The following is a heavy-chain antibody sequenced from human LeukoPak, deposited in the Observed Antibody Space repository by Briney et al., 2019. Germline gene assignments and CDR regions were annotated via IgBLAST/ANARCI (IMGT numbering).Heavy chain of an antibody. J-gene: IGHJ6*02. CDR1: GFTFGSYA. D-gene: IGHD3-10*01. CDR2: ISYDGSNK. V-gene: IGHV3-30-3*01. Sequence: GGSLRLSCAASGFTFGSYAMHWVRQAPGKGLEWVAVISYDGSNKYYADSVKGRFTISRDNAKNSLYLQMNSLRAEDTALYYCAKDMGGSESYYNLYYYGMDVWGQGTTVTVSS. CDR3: AKDMGGSESYYNLYYYGMDV.